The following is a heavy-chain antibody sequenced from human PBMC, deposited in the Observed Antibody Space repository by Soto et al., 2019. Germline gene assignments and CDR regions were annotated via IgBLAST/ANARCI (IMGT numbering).Heavy chain of an antibody. CDR3: AREGGIGEVAASYYYGMDV. V-gene: IGHV3-33*01. Sequence: PGGSLRLSCAASGFTFSSYGMHWVRQAPGKGLEWVAVIWYDGSNKYYADSVKGRFTISRDNSKNTLYLQMNSLRAEDTAVYYCAREGGIGEVAASYYYGMDVWGQGTTVTVSS. CDR2: IWYDGSNK. CDR1: GFTFSSYG. D-gene: IGHD2-15*01. J-gene: IGHJ6*02.